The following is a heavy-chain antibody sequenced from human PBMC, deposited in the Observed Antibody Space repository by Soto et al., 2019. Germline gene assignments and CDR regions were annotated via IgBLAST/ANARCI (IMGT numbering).Heavy chain of an antibody. D-gene: IGHD6-13*01. V-gene: IGHV3-9*01. CDR3: AKDSEAAVPTPCYRDV. J-gene: IGHJ6*03. CDR2: ICWNSGNI. Sequence: EVQLVESGGGLVQPGRSLRLSCAASGFTFDDYAMHWVRQAPGKGLQWVSGICWNSGNIAYADSVKGRFTISRDNGKNSLYLHRNSLRGEDTALYYCAKDSEAAVPTPCYRDVWVRWTTVTVSS. CDR1: GFTFDDYA.